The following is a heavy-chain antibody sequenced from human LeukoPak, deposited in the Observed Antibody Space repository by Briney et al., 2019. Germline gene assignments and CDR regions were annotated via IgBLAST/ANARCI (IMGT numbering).Heavy chain of an antibody. J-gene: IGHJ4*02. Sequence: GGSLRLSCAASGFTFSSYSMNWVRQAPGKGLEWVSYISSGNSAIYYADSVKGRFTISRDNAKNSLYLQMNSLRAEDTAVYYCAREGVGYSSRFDYWGQGTLVTVSS. D-gene: IGHD6-13*01. CDR1: GFTFSSYS. CDR2: ISSGNSAI. V-gene: IGHV3-48*04. CDR3: AREGVGYSSRFDY.